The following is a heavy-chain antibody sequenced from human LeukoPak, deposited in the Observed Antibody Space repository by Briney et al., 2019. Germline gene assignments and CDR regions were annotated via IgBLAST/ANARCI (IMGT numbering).Heavy chain of an antibody. V-gene: IGHV4-59*01. CDR3: ARAGSSGYATFDY. J-gene: IGHJ4*02. Sequence: PSETLSLTCTVSGGSISSYYGSWIRQPPREGLEWIGYIYYSGSTNYNPSLKSRVTISVDTSKNQFSLKLSSGTAADTAVYYCARAGSSGYATFDYWGQGTLVTVSS. CDR1: GGSISSYY. CDR2: IYYSGST. D-gene: IGHD2-2*01.